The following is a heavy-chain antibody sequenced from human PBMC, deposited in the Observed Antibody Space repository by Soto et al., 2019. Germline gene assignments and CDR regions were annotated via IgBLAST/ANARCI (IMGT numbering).Heavy chain of an antibody. CDR3: ARDEGGWYYDSSGYQGIAFDI. CDR1: GGSISSYY. CDR2: IYTSGST. V-gene: IGHV4-4*07. J-gene: IGHJ3*02. Sequence: QVQLQESGPGLVKPSETLSLTCTVSGGSISSYYWSWIRQPAGKGLEWIGRIYTSGSTNYNPSLKSRVTMSVDTSKNQFSLKLSSVTDADTAVYYCARDEGGWYYDSSGYQGIAFDIWGQGTMVTVSS. D-gene: IGHD3-22*01.